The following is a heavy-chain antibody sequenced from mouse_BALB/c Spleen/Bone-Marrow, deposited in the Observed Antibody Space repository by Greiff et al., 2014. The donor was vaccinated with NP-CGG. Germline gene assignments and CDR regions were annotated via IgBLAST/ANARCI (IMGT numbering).Heavy chain of an antibody. J-gene: IGHJ3*01. CDR3: AREEVYYGISWFAY. D-gene: IGHD2-1*01. V-gene: IGHV1-61*01. Sequence: VHLVESGTEVVRPGASVKLSCKASGYSFTTYWMNWVKQRPGQGLEWIGMIHPSDSETRLNQKFKDKATLTVDKSSSTAYMQLNSPTSEDPAVYYCAREEVYYGISWFAYWGQGTLVTVSA. CDR1: GYSFTTYW. CDR2: IHPSDSET.